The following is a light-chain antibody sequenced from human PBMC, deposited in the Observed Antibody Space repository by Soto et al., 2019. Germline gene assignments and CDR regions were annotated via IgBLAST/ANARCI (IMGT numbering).Light chain of an antibody. CDR3: QQYGSSPRT. V-gene: IGKV3-20*01. Sequence: EIVLTQSPGTLSLSPGERATLSCRASQAVTSPFLAWYQQKPGQAPRLVIYSTSGRATGIPDRFSGSGSGTDFTLTISSLEPEDSAVYYCQQYGSSPRTFGQGTKLEIK. J-gene: IGKJ1*01. CDR2: STS. CDR1: QAVTSPF.